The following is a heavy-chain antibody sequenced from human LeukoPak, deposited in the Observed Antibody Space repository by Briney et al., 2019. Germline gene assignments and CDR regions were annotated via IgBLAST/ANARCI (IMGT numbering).Heavy chain of an antibody. D-gene: IGHD3-3*01. CDR3: ARVLYYDFPYYYYYMDV. Sequence: GGSLRLSCAASGFTFSTYGMSWVRQAPGKGLEWVANIKPDGSEKYYVDSVKGRFTISRDNAKNSLYLQMNSLRADDTAVYYCARVLYYDFPYYYYYMDVWGKGTTVTVSS. CDR2: IKPDGSEK. J-gene: IGHJ6*03. V-gene: IGHV3-7*01. CDR1: GFTFSTYG.